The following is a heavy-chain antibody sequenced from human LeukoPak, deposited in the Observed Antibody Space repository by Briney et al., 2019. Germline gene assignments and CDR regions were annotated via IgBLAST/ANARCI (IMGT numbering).Heavy chain of an antibody. Sequence: ASVKVSCKASGYTFTGYYMHWVRQAPGQGLEWMGWINPNSGGTNYAQKFQGRVTMTRDTSISTAYMELSRLRSDDTAVYYCARDTNSYDAFDTWGQGTMVTVSS. J-gene: IGHJ3*02. D-gene: IGHD5-18*01. V-gene: IGHV1-2*02. CDR3: ARDTNSYDAFDT. CDR1: GYTFTGYY. CDR2: INPNSGGT.